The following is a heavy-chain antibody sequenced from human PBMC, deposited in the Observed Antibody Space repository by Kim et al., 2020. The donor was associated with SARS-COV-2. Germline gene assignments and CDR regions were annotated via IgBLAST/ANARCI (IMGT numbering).Heavy chain of an antibody. J-gene: IGHJ3*02. CDR2: ITKSSTTI. D-gene: IGHD3-16*01. V-gene: IGHV3-48*02. CDR3: VRDRMGGAFDM. Sequence: GWSLRLSCATSGFTFSAYDMNWVRQAPGKGLEWFSFITKSSTTIYYADSVEGRFTISRDNAKNSLFLQMNSLRDEDTALYYCVRDRMGGAFDMWGQGTMVTVSS. CDR1: GFTFSAYD.